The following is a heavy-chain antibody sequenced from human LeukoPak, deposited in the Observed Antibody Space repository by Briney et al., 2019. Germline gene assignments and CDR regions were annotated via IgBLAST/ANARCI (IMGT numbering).Heavy chain of an antibody. CDR3: ARVGGFGGQAPRDWNDVLLDYYYYMDV. V-gene: IGHV3-21*01. D-gene: IGHD1-1*01. Sequence: PGGSLRLSCAASEFSVGSNYMTWVRQAPGKGLEWVSSITSSSSYIYYADSVKGRFTISRDNAKNSLYLQMNSLRAEDTAVYYCARVGGFGGQAPRDWNDVLLDYYYYMDVWGKGTTVTISS. J-gene: IGHJ6*03. CDR1: EFSVGSNY. CDR2: ITSSSSYI.